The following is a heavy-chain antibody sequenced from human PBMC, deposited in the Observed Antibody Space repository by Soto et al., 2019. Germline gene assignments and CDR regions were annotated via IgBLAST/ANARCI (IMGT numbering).Heavy chain of an antibody. Sequence: GGSLRLSCAASGFTFSSYAMSWVRQAPGKGLEWVSAIRGSGGSTYYADSVKGRFTISRDNSKNTLYLQMNSLRAEDTAVYYCAKQWVATILLTAYWGQGTLVTVSS. CDR3: AKQWVATILLTAY. CDR2: IRGSGGST. D-gene: IGHD5-12*01. J-gene: IGHJ4*02. CDR1: GFTFSSYA. V-gene: IGHV3-23*01.